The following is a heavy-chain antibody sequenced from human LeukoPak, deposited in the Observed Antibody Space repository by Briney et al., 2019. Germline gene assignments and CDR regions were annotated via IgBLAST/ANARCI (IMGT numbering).Heavy chain of an antibody. CDR3: ATYSDITGSFDY. D-gene: IGHD3-22*01. CDR2: NFHSVTT. V-gene: IGHV4-34*11. CDR1: GGSFSGYY. Sequence: PSETLSLTCAVYGGSFSGYYWSWIRQPPGKGLEWIGYNFHSVTTNYNPSLQSRVFISVDTSKNQFSLDLTSVTAADTAVYYCATYSDITGSFDYWGQGTLVTVSS. J-gene: IGHJ4*02.